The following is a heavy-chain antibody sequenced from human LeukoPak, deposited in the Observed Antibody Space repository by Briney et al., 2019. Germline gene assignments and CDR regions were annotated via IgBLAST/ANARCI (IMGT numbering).Heavy chain of an antibody. CDR2: ISGSGGST. V-gene: IGHV3-23*01. D-gene: IGHD2-15*01. J-gene: IGHJ3*02. Sequence: PGGSLRLSCAASGFTFSCYAMSWVRQAPGEGLEWVSAISGSGGSTYYADSVKGRFTISRDNSKNTLYLQMNSLRAEDTAVYYCAKEICCSGGSCYSDAFDIWGQGTMVTVSS. CDR3: AKEICCSGGSCYSDAFDI. CDR1: GFTFSCYA.